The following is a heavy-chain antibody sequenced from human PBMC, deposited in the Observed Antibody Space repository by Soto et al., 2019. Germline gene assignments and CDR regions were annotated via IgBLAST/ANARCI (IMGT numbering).Heavy chain of an antibody. CDR1: GGTFSSYA. D-gene: IGHD1-7*01. CDR3: SLAPELQHYGMDV. V-gene: IGHV1-69*13. Sequence: GASVKVSCKASGGTFSSYAISWVRQAPGHGLEWMGGIISIFGTANYAQRFQGRVTITADESTSTAYMEQSSLRSEDTAVYYCSLAPELQHYGMDVLGQGTPVTVPS. CDR2: IISIFGTA. J-gene: IGHJ6*02.